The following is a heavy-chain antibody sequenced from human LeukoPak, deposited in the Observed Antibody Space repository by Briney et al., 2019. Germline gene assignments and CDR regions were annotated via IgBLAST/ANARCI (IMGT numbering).Heavy chain of an antibody. V-gene: IGHV1-2*06. CDR2: IDPYTGAT. J-gene: IGHJ4*02. Sequence: ASVKVSCKASGYTFTGYYMHWVRQAPGQGLEWMGRIDPYTGATNYAQKFQGRVTVTRDTSISTVYMELSRLKSDDTAVYFCATYSGNNQSAYWGQGTLVTVSS. CDR3: ATYSGNNQSAY. CDR1: GYTFTGYY. D-gene: IGHD1-26*01.